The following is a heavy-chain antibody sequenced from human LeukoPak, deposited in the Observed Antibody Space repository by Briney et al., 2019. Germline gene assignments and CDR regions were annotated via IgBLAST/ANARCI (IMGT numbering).Heavy chain of an antibody. D-gene: IGHD2-2*01. V-gene: IGHV4-39*07. CDR2: IYYSGST. Sequence: SETLSLTCTVSGGSISSSSYYWGWIRQPPGKGLEWIGSIYYSGSTYYNPSLKSRVTISVDTSKNQFSLKLSSATAADTAVYYCARDGRGYCSSTSCYYFDYWGQGTLVTVSS. J-gene: IGHJ4*02. CDR1: GGSISSSSYY. CDR3: ARDGRGYCSSTSCYYFDY.